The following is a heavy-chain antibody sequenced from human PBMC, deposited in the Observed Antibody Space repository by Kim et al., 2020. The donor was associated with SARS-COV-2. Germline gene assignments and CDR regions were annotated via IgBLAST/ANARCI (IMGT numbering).Heavy chain of an antibody. CDR1: GGSISSSSYY. CDR3: ARRGIAVAGTGDY. D-gene: IGHD6-19*01. V-gene: IGHV4-39*07. Sequence: SETLSLTCTVSGGSISSSSYYWGWIRQPPGKGLEWIGSIYYSGSTYYNPSLKSRVTISVDTSKNQFSLKLSSVTAADTAVYYCARRGIAVAGTGDYWGQGTLVTVSS. J-gene: IGHJ4*02. CDR2: IYYSGST.